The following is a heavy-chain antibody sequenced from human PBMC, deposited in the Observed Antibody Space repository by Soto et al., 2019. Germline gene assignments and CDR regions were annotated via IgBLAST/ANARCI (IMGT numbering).Heavy chain of an antibody. V-gene: IGHV3-23*01. CDR3: ARDDSVRHSHQSYGMDV. D-gene: IGHD2-21*01. CDR2: ISGSGGST. Sequence: EVQLLESGGGLVQPGGSLRLSCAASGFTFSSYAMSWVRQAPGKGLEWVSAISGSGGSTYYADSVKGRFTISRDNSKNTLYLQMNSLRAEDTAVYYCARDDSVRHSHQSYGMDVWGQGTTVTVSS. CDR1: GFTFSSYA. J-gene: IGHJ6*02.